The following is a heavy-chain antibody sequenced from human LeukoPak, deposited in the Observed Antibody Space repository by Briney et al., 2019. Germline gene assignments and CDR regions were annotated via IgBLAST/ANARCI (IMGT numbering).Heavy chain of an antibody. J-gene: IGHJ4*02. CDR2: ISSDGTNT. CDR1: GFTLSNDW. V-gene: IGHV3-74*03. D-gene: IGHD1-26*01. CDR3: VVGGGIY. Sequence: GGSLTLSCAASGFTLSNDWTHWVRQAPGKGLVWVSRISSDGTNTLYADSVKGRFTISRDNARNTLHLQMNSLRADDTAVYYCVVGGGIYWGQGTLVTVS.